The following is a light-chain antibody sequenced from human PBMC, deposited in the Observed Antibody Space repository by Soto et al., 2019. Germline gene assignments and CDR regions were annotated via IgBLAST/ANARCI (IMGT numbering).Light chain of an antibody. CDR1: SSDVGGYNY. J-gene: IGLJ3*02. V-gene: IGLV2-14*01. CDR2: EVS. CDR3: TSYTRSSTRV. Sequence: QSVLTQPASVSGSPGQSITISCTGTSSDVGGYNYVSWYQQHPGKAPKLMIYEVSNRPSGVSNRFSVSKSGNTASLTISGLQAEDEADYYCTSYTRSSTRVFGGGTKVTVL.